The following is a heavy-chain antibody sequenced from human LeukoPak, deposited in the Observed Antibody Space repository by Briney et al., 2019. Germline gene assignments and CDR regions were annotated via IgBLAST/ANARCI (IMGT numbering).Heavy chain of an antibody. J-gene: IGHJ4*02. V-gene: IGHV3-21*01. CDR1: GFTFSSYS. CDR3: ASNCYDSGSYLYYFEN. D-gene: IGHD3-10*01. CDR2: ISSSNTYI. Sequence: PGGSLRLSCAASGFTFSSYSMNWVRQAPGKGLEWVSSISSSNTYIYYADSVKGRFTISRDNAKKSLYLQMNSLRAEDTAIYYCASNCYDSGSYLYYFENWGQGTLVTVSS.